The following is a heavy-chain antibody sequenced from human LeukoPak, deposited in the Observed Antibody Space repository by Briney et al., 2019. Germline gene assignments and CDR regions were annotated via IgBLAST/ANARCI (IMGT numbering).Heavy chain of an antibody. J-gene: IGHJ4*02. D-gene: IGHD2/OR15-2a*01. CDR1: GFSFSSNT. CDR3: ARDEDTSALSEY. V-gene: IGHV3-23*01. Sequence: GGSLRLSCAGSGFSFSSNTMSWVRQAPGRGLEWVSAISNNGGRTDYADSVKGRFTISRDNSKSTLYLHMDSLRAEDTAVYYCARDEDTSALSEYWGQGTLVIVSS. CDR2: ISNNGGRT.